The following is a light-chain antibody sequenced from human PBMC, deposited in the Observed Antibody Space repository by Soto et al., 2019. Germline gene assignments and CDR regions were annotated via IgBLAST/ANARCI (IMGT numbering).Light chain of an antibody. Sequence: EIVMTQSPATLSLSPGERATLSCRASQSVGKYLVWYQQKPGQAPRLLIYGASTRATGIPGRFSGSGSGTEFTLTISSLQSEDFAVYYCQQYNNWPPITFGQGTRLEIK. V-gene: IGKV3-15*01. J-gene: IGKJ5*01. CDR2: GAS. CDR1: QSVGKY. CDR3: QQYNNWPPIT.